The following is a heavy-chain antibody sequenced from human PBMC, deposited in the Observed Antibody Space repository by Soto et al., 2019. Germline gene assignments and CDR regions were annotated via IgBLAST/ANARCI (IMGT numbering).Heavy chain of an antibody. CDR2: IMPVFATP. Sequence: QVQRMQSGAEVKKPGSSVKVSCKASGGTFSTSDISWVRQAPGEGLEWVGGIMPVFATPDYAQKFQGRVTISADESTTTAYLELTSLTTDDTAVYYCARDKDLQQLGGNYYYILDVWGQGPAIPVSS. CDR3: ARDKDLQQLGGNYYYILDV. CDR1: GGTFSTSD. V-gene: IGHV1-69*12. D-gene: IGHD3-3*02. J-gene: IGHJ6*02.